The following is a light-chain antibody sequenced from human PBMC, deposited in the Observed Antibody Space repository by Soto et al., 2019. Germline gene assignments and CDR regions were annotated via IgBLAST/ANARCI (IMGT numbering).Light chain of an antibody. J-gene: IGKJ1*01. CDR3: QQYDRSHWT. CDR1: QSVSSSY. CDR2: GAS. Sequence: EMVLTQSPGTLSSSPGERATLSCRASQSVSSSYLAWYQQKPGQSPRLLIYGASSRATGIPDRFRGSGSGTDFTLTISRLEPEDFAVYYCQQYDRSHWTVGQGTKVEIK. V-gene: IGKV3-20*01.